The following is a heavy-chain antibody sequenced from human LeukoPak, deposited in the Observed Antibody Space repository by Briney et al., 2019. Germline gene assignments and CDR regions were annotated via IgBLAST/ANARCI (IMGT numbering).Heavy chain of an antibody. CDR1: GYTLTELS. CDR3: ATAASYCTNGVCFFLYYFDY. CDR2: FDPEDGET. V-gene: IGHV1-24*01. D-gene: IGHD2-8*01. J-gene: IGHJ4*02. Sequence: ASVKVSCKVSGYTLTELSMHWVRQAPGKGLEWMGGFDPEDGETIYAQKFQGRVTMTEDTSTDTAYMELSSRRSEDTAVYYCATAASYCTNGVCFFLYYFDYWGQGTLVTVSS.